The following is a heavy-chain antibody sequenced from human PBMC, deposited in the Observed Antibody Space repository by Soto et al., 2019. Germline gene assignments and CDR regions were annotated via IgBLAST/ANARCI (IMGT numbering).Heavy chain of an antibody. CDR3: ARPVAVAHEGYAFDI. V-gene: IGHV4-39*01. CDR1: GGSISSSSYY. D-gene: IGHD6-19*01. J-gene: IGHJ3*02. Sequence: QLQLQESGPGLVKPSETLSLTCTVSGGSISSSSYYWGWIRQPPGKGLEWIGSIYYSGSAYYNPSLKSRVTISVDTSKNQFSLKLSSVTAADTAVYYCARPVAVAHEGYAFDIWGQGTMVTVSS. CDR2: IYYSGSA.